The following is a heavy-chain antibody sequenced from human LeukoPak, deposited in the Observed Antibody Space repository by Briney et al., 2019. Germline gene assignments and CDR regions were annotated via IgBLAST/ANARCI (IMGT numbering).Heavy chain of an antibody. V-gene: IGHV3-7*01. CDR1: GFTFSSYW. D-gene: IGHD6-19*01. CDR3: ARERGVWKRWLVDYFDY. CDR2: IKQDGSEK. Sequence: GGSLRLSCAASGFTFSSYWMSWVRQAPGKGLEWVANIKQDGSEKYYVDSVKGRFTISRDNAKNSLYLQMNSLRAEDTAVYYFARERGVWKRWLVDYFDYWGQGTLVTVSS. J-gene: IGHJ4*02.